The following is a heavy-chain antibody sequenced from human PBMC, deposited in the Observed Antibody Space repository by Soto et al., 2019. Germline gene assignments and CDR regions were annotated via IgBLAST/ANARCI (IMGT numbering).Heavy chain of an antibody. Sequence: GGSLRLSCAASGFTFSSYAMSWVRQAPGKGLEWVSAISGSGGSTYYEDSVKGRFTISRDNSKNTLYLQMNSLRAEETALYYCAGTGGYCSSTSCASLGDYYYYMDVWGKGTTVTVSS. V-gene: IGHV3-23*01. D-gene: IGHD2-2*01. J-gene: IGHJ6*03. CDR3: AGTGGYCSSTSCASLGDYYYYMDV. CDR1: GFTFSSYA. CDR2: ISGSGGST.